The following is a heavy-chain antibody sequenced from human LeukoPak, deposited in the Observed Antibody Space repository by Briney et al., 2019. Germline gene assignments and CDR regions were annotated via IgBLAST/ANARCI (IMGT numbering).Heavy chain of an antibody. CDR2: ISSSSSYI. CDR1: GFTVSSNY. J-gene: IGHJ4*02. CDR3: ARSAMARHDDY. V-gene: IGHV3-21*01. Sequence: GGSLRLSCAASGFTVSSNYMSWVRQAPGKGLEWVSSISSSSSYIYYADSVKGRFTISRDNAKNSLYLQMNSLRAEDTAVYYCARSAMARHDDYWGQGTLVTVSS. D-gene: IGHD5-18*01.